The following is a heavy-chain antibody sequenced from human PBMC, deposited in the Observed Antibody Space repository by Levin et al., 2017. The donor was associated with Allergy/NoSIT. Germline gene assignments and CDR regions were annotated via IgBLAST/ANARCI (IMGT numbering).Heavy chain of an antibody. Sequence: GGSLRLSCAASGFTFSSYAMSWVRQAPGKGLEWVSAISGSGGSTYYADSVKGRFTISRDNSKNTLYLQMNSLRAEDTAVYYCAKPGIAVAYPPHGGDYWGQGTLVTVSS. CDR3: AKPGIAVAYPPHGGDY. V-gene: IGHV3-23*01. D-gene: IGHD6-19*01. CDR2: ISGSGGST. CDR1: GFTFSSYA. J-gene: IGHJ4*02.